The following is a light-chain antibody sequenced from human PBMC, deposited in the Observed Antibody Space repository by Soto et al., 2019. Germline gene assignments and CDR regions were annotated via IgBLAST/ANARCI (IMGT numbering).Light chain of an antibody. CDR2: DVN. J-gene: IGLJ2*01. Sequence: QSVLTQPASVSGSPGQSITISCTGTSSDIGAYNFVSWYQQHPGKAPKLMLYDVNIRPSGVSNRFSGSKSGNTASLTISGLQAEDEADYYCTSLTTSTTMIFGGGTKLTVL. CDR3: TSLTTSTTMI. CDR1: SSDIGAYNF. V-gene: IGLV2-14*03.